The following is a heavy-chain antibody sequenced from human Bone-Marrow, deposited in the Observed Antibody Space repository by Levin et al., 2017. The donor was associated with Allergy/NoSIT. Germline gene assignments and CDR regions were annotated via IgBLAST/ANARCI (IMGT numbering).Heavy chain of an antibody. D-gene: IGHD1-1*01. CDR1: GLTFSSYS. CDR3: ARETPYNDAPLDY. CDR2: ISSSSSSI. J-gene: IGHJ4*02. Sequence: PGGSLRLSCAASGLTFSSYSMNWVRQAPGKGLEWISYISSSSSSIYYADSVKGRFTISRDNAKNSLYLQMNRLRDEDTAIYCCARETPYNDAPLDYWGQGTLVTVSS. V-gene: IGHV3-48*02.